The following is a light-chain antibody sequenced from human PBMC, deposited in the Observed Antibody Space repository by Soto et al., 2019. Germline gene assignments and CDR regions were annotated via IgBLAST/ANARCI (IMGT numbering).Light chain of an antibody. CDR1: QSISSW. J-gene: IGKJ1*01. Sequence: DLQMTQPPSTLSASVGDRVTITCRARQSISSWWAWYQQKPGKAPKLLIYKASSLESGDPSRFSGSGSGTEFTLTIGSLQPDDFATYYCQQYYSYPWTFSQGTKVEIK. V-gene: IGKV1-5*03. CDR3: QQYYSYPWT. CDR2: KAS.